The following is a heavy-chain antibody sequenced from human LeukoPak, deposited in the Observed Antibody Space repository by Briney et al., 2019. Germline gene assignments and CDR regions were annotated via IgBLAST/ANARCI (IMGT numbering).Heavy chain of an antibody. J-gene: IGHJ4*02. CDR3: ARGATVVTLNLFDY. CDR1: GFTFSSYA. D-gene: IGHD4-23*01. CDR2: ISSNGGST. Sequence: GGSLRLSCAASGFTFSSYAMHWVRQAPGKGLEYVSAISSNGGSTYYANSVKGRFTISRDNSKNTLYLQMGSLRAEDMAVYYCARGATVVTLNLFDYWGQGTLVTVSS. V-gene: IGHV3-64*01.